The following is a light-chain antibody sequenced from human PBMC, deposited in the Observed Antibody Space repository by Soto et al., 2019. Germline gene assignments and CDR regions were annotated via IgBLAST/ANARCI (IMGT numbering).Light chain of an antibody. Sequence: QSALTQPASVSGSPGQSITISCTGNSSDVGSYNLVSWYQQHPGKAPKLMIYEGSKRPSGVSNRFSGSKSGNTASLTISGLQAEDAADYYCCSYAGSSTAVVFGGGTKLTVL. CDR3: CSYAGSSTAVV. V-gene: IGLV2-23*01. J-gene: IGLJ2*01. CDR1: SSDVGSYNL. CDR2: EGS.